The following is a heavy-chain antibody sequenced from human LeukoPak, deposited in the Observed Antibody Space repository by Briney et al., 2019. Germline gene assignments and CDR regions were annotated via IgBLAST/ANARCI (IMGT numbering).Heavy chain of an antibody. J-gene: IGHJ4*02. CDR2: IYHSGST. D-gene: IGHD1-26*01. CDR1: GYSISSGYY. CDR3: ARESGSYHSYYFDY. Sequence: SETLSLTCTVSGYSISSGYYWGWIRQPPGKGLEWIGSIYHSGSTYCNPSLKSRVTISVDTSKNQFSLKLSSVTAADTAVYYCARESGSYHSYYFDYWGQGTLVTVSS. V-gene: IGHV4-38-2*02.